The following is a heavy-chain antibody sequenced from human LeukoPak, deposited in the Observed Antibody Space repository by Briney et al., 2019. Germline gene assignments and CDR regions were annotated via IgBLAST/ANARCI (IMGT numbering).Heavy chain of an antibody. Sequence: PGGSLRLSCAASGFTFSTYAMTWVRQAPGKGLEGVAGISFSGGSTDYADSVKGRFAISRDNSKNRLYLQMNSLRVEDTAVYYCAKDWAVVVPAVWVGLDYWGQGTLVTVSS. CDR2: ISFSGGST. CDR1: GFTFSTYA. V-gene: IGHV3-23*01. J-gene: IGHJ4*02. D-gene: IGHD2-2*01. CDR3: AKDWAVVVPAVWVGLDY.